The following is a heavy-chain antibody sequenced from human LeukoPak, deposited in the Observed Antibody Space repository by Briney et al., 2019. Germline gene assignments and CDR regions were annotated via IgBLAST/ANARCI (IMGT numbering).Heavy chain of an antibody. Sequence: SETLSLTCTVSGGSISSGGYYWTWLRQHPGKGREWIGYIYDSGSTYYNPSLKSRVTISVDTPKNQLSLKVSSVTAADTAVYYCARDLVAWGQGTLVTVSS. CDR1: GGSISSGGYY. J-gene: IGHJ5*02. CDR2: IYDSGST. V-gene: IGHV4-31*03. D-gene: IGHD2-15*01. CDR3: ARDLVA.